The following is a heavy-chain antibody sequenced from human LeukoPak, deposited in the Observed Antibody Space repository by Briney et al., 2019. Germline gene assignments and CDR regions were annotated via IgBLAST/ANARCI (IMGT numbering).Heavy chain of an antibody. V-gene: IGHV7-4-1*02. CDR1: GYSFRTYA. CDR3: ARGEMWFGEPTPYNYMDV. CDR2: INTNTGNP. J-gene: IGHJ6*03. D-gene: IGHD3-10*01. Sequence: ASVKVSCKASGYSFRTYAMNWVRQAPGQGLEWMGWINTNTGNPTYAQGFTGRFVFSLDTSASTAYLQIRSLKAEDTAVYYCARGEMWFGEPTPYNYMDVWGKGTTVTVSS.